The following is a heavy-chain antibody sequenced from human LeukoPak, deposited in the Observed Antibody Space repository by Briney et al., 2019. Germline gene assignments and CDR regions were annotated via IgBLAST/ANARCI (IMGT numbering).Heavy chain of an antibody. CDR2: ISWEGDTT. D-gene: IGHD3-10*01. Sequence: GGSLRLSCAASGFTFDDYAMPWVRQAPGKGLEWVALISWEGDTTYYADSVRGRFTISRDNSKSSMYLQMNSLRTEDTAFYYCTRDTDYGSATNYFDSWGQGTLVSVSS. J-gene: IGHJ4*02. V-gene: IGHV3-43*01. CDR1: GFTFDDYA. CDR3: TRDTDYGSATNYFDS.